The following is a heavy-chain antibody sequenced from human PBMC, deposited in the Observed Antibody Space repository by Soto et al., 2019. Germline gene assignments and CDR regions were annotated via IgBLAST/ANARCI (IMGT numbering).Heavy chain of an antibody. CDR3: ARRGYSSSWYYFYYYGMDV. J-gene: IGHJ6*02. Sequence: QVQLVQSGAEVKKPGASVKVSCKASGYTFTSYDINWVRQATGQGLEWMGWMNPNSGNTDYAQKFQGRVTMTRNTSRSTAYMELSILRSEDTAVYYCARRGYSSSWYYFYYYGMDVWGQGTTVTVSS. V-gene: IGHV1-8*01. CDR2: MNPNSGNT. D-gene: IGHD6-13*01. CDR1: GYTFTSYD.